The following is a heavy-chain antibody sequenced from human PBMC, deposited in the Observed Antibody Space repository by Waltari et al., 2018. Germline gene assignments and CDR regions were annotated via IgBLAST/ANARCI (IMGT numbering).Heavy chain of an antibody. CDR1: GYTFTSYG. V-gene: IGHV1-18*01. D-gene: IGHD2-21*02. Sequence: QVQLVQSGAEVKKPGASVKVSCKASGYTFTSYGISWVRQAPGQGLEWMGWISAYNGKTNDAQKLQGRGTMTTDTSTSTAYMELRSLRSDDTAVYYCARDQEGTAPGYFDYWGQGTLVTVSS. CDR2: ISAYNGKT. J-gene: IGHJ4*02. CDR3: ARDQEGTAPGYFDY.